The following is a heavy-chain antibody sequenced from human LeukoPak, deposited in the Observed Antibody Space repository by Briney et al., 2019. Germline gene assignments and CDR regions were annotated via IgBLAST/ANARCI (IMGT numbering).Heavy chain of an antibody. V-gene: IGHV4-4*07. Sequence: SETLYLTCTVSGGSISNYYWSWIRQPAGKGLEWIARIYTSGSTNYNPSLKSRVTMSVDTSKNQFSLKLSSVTAADTAVYYCARDSDYDFWSGYTDGYYYGMDVWGQGTTVTASS. CDR3: ARDSDYDFWSGYTDGYYYGMDV. D-gene: IGHD3-3*01. J-gene: IGHJ6*02. CDR2: IYTSGST. CDR1: GGSISNYY.